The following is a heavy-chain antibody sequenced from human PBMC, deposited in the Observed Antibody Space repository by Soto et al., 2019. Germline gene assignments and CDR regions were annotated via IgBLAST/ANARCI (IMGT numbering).Heavy chain of an antibody. CDR2: INAGNGNT. D-gene: IGHD3-22*01. Sequence: QVQLVQSGAEVKKPRASVKVSCKASGYTFTSYAMHWVRQAPGQRLEWMGWINAGNGNTKYSQRFQGRVTITRDTSASTAYMELSSLRSEDTAVYYCARTDGYYFYDYWGQGTLVTVSS. CDR3: ARTDGYYFYDY. J-gene: IGHJ4*02. V-gene: IGHV1-3*01. CDR1: GYTFTSYA.